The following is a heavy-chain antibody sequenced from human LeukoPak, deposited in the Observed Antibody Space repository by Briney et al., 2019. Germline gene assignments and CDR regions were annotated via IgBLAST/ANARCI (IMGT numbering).Heavy chain of an antibody. Sequence: SETLSLTCAVSGGSISSGGYSWSWIRQPPGKGLEWIGYIYHSGSTNYNPSLKSRVTISVDTSKNQFSLKLSSVTAADTAVYYCASMYPRGWYIDYWGQGTLVTVSS. CDR2: IYHSGST. D-gene: IGHD6-19*01. CDR3: ASMYPRGWYIDY. V-gene: IGHV4-30-2*01. CDR1: GGSISSGGYS. J-gene: IGHJ4*02.